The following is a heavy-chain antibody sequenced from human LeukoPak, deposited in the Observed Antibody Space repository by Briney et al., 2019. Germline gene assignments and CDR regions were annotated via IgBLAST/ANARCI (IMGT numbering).Heavy chain of an antibody. J-gene: IGHJ3*02. CDR3: ARLGSSGFGAFDI. CDR1: GGSFSGYY. Sequence: SETLSLTCAVYGGSFSGYYWSWIRQPPGKGLEWIGYIYYSGSTNYNPSLKSRVTISVDTSKNQFSLKLSSVTAADTAVYYCARLGSSGFGAFDIWGQGTMVTVSS. CDR2: IYYSGST. D-gene: IGHD6-19*01. V-gene: IGHV4-59*08.